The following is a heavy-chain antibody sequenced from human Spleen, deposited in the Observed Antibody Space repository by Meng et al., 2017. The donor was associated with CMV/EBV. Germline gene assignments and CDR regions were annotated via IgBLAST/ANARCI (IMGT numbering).Heavy chain of an antibody. CDR3: ARSTFGYCSGGSCYWFDP. J-gene: IGHJ5*02. D-gene: IGHD2-15*01. Sequence: FSSYSIGWGRQAPGQGLEWMGGIIPIFGTANYAQQFQGRVTITTDESTSTAYMELSSLRSEDTAVYYCARSTFGYCSGGSCYWFDPWGQGTLVTVSS. CDR1: FSSYS. V-gene: IGHV1-69*05. CDR2: IIPIFGTA.